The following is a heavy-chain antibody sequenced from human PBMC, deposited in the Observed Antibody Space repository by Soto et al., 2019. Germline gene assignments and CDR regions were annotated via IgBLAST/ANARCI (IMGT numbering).Heavy chain of an antibody. J-gene: IGHJ4*02. CDR2: ISVTSSYI. Sequence: EVQLVESGGGLVKPGGSLRLSCAASGFTFSSHSMNWVRQAPGKGLEWVSSISVTSSYIYYADSVKGRFTISRDNAKNSLYLQMDSLRAEDTAVYYCASDHRGCSYGSPDSWGQGTLVTVSS. V-gene: IGHV3-21*01. D-gene: IGHD5-18*01. CDR1: GFTFSSHS. CDR3: ASDHRGCSYGSPDS.